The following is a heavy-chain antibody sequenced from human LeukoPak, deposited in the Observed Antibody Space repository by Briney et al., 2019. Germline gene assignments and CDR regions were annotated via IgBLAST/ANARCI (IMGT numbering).Heavy chain of an antibody. CDR1: GFTFDDYA. Sequence: PGGSLRLSCAASGFTFDDYAMHWVRQAPGKGLEWVSGISWNSGSIAYADSVKGRFTISRDNATNSLYLQMNSLRPEDTASYYCGKGYGSGLPYGMDVWGQGTTVTVSS. CDR2: ISWNSGSI. V-gene: IGHV3-9*01. D-gene: IGHD4-17*01. J-gene: IGHJ6*02. CDR3: GKGYGSGLPYGMDV.